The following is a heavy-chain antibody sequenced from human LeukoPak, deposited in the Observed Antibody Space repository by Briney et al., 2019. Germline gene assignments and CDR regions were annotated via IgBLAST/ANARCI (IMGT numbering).Heavy chain of an antibody. Sequence: GASVRVSCKASGDIFSTYYIQWVRQAPGQGLEWMGWISAYNGYTNYAQKSQFRVTMTTNTSTSTAYMELRGLTSDDTAVYYCAVMVRGTREDFDYWGQGTLVTVSS. CDR3: AVMVRGTREDFDY. D-gene: IGHD3-10*01. V-gene: IGHV1-18*01. J-gene: IGHJ4*02. CDR1: GDIFSTYY. CDR2: ISAYNGYT.